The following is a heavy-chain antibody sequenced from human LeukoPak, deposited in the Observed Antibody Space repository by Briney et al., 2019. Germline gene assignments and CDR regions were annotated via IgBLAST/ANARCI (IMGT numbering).Heavy chain of an antibody. Sequence: GGSLRLSCAASGSTFSSYSMNWVRQAPGKGLEWVSSISSSSSYIYYADSVKGRFIISRDNAKNSLYLQMNSLRAEDTAVYYCARSSSTSYPGLDAFDIWGQGTMVTVSS. V-gene: IGHV3-21*01. CDR1: GSTFSSYS. J-gene: IGHJ3*02. CDR3: ARSSSTSYPGLDAFDI. CDR2: ISSSSSYI. D-gene: IGHD2-2*01.